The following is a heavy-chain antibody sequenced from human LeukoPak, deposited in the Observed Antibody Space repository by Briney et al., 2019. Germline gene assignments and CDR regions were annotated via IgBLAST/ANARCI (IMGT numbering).Heavy chain of an antibody. CDR1: GGSISSYY. CDR3: ARLGQWLRPSEYCGGDCLQYYFDY. V-gene: IGHV4-59*08. J-gene: IGHJ4*02. CDR2: IYYRGST. D-gene: IGHD2-21*02. Sequence: SETLSLTGTVSGGSISSYYWSWIRQPPGKGREWIGNIYYRGSTNYNPSLKSRVTISVDTSKTQFSLKLSSVTAADTAVYYCARLGQWLRPSEYCGGDCLQYYFDYWGQGTLVTVSS.